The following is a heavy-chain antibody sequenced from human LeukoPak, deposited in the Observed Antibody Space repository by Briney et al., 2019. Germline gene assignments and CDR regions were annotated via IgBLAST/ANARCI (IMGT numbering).Heavy chain of an antibody. CDR2: IYYSGST. V-gene: IGHV4-39*07. J-gene: IGHJ5*02. CDR1: GGSISSSIYY. Sequence: SETLSLTCAVSGGSISSSIYYWGWIRQAPGKGLEWIVSIYYSGSTYYNPSLKSRVTISVDPSKNQFSLKLSSVTAADTAVYYCARDGPGPRFSWFDAWGQGTLVTVSA. D-gene: IGHD4-17*01. CDR3: ARDGPGPRFSWFDA.